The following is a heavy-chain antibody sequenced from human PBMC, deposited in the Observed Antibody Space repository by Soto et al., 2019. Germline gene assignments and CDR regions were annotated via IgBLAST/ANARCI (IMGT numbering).Heavy chain of an antibody. CDR1: GFTFSSYG. V-gene: IGHV3-48*01. CDR3: ARDLAAAILDY. D-gene: IGHD6-13*01. J-gene: IGHJ4*02. CDR2: ISSSSSTI. Sequence: EVQLVESGGGLVQPGGSLRLSCAASGFTFSSYGMNWVRQAPGKGLEWVSYISSSSSTIYYADSVKGRFTISRDNAKNSLYLQMNSLRAEDTAVYYCARDLAAAILDYWGQGTLVTVSS.